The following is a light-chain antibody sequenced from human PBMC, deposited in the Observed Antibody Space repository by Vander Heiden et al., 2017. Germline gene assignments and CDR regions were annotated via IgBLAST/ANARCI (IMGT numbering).Light chain of an antibody. Sequence: EIVLTQSPGTLSLSPGERATLPCRASQSVSSSYLAWYQQKPGQTPRLLIYGASSRATGIPDMFSGSGSGTDFTLTISRLEPEDFAGYYCQQYGSSPRTFGQGTKLEIK. V-gene: IGKV3-20*01. J-gene: IGKJ2*01. CDR3: QQYGSSPRT. CDR2: GAS. CDR1: QSVSSSY.